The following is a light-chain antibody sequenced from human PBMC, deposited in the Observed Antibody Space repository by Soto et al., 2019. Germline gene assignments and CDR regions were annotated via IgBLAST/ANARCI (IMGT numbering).Light chain of an antibody. Sequence: DIQMTQTPASLSGSVGDRVTISCQASQGIRDFLDWYQQKPGKAPKLLISDASSLETGVPSRFRGSGSGTYFTTTINILQPEGIASYYGQQNNKPPITFGQGTRLEI. CDR3: QQNNKPPIT. CDR1: QGIRDF. J-gene: IGKJ5*01. V-gene: IGKV1-33*01. CDR2: DAS.